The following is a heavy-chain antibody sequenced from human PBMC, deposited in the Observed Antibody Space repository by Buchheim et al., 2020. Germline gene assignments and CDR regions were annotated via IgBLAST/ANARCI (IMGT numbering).Heavy chain of an antibody. CDR3: ARGEIAAADYYYYGMDV. V-gene: IGHV3-74*01. J-gene: IGHJ6*02. CDR1: GFTFSSYW. Sequence: EVQLVESGGGLVQPGGSLRLSCAASGFTFSSYWMHWVRQAPGKGLVWLSRIRSDGSSASYADSVKGRFTTSRDNAKNSLYLQMNSLRAEDTAVYYCARGEIAAADYYYYGMDVWGQGTT. D-gene: IGHD6-13*01. CDR2: IRSDGSSA.